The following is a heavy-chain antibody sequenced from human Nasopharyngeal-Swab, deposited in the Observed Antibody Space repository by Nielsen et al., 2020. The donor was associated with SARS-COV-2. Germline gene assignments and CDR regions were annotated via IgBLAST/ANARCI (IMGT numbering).Heavy chain of an antibody. CDR2: ISAYNGNT. V-gene: IGHV1-18*01. Sequence: ASVKVSCKASGYTFASYGISWVRQAPGQGLEWMGWISAYNGNTNYAQKLQGRVTMTTDTSTSTAYMELRSLRSDDTAVYYCARSLGNSGYYYMDVWGKGTTVTVSS. D-gene: IGHD1-26*01. J-gene: IGHJ6*03. CDR3: ARSLGNSGYYYMDV. CDR1: GYTFASYG.